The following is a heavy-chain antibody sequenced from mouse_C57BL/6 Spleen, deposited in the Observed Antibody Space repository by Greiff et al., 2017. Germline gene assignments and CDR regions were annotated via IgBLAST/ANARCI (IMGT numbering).Heavy chain of an antibody. J-gene: IGHJ4*01. CDR2: IYWDDDK. CDR1: GFSLSTSGMG. D-gene: IGHD2-4*01. CDR3: ARGIYYDYDGYYYAMDY. V-gene: IGHV8-12*01. Sequence: QVTLKESGPGILQSSQTLSLTCSFSGFSLSTSGMGVSWIRQPSGKGLEWLAHIYWDDDKRYNPSLKSRLTISKDTSRNQVFLKITSVDTADTATYYCARGIYYDYDGYYYAMDYWGQGTSVTVSS.